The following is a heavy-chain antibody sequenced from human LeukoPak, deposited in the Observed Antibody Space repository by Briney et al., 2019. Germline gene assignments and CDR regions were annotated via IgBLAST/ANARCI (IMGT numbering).Heavy chain of an antibody. V-gene: IGHV3-33*01. CDR3: ARGTSEYSSSWYNRYYYYMDV. D-gene: IGHD6-13*01. J-gene: IGHJ6*03. CDR1: GFTFSSYG. Sequence: PGGSLRLSCAASGFTFSSYGMHCVRQAPGKGLEWVAVIWYDGSNKYYVDSVKGRFTISRDNSKNTLYLQMNSLRAEDTAVYYCARGTSEYSSSWYNRYYYYMDVWGKGTTVTVSS. CDR2: IWYDGSNK.